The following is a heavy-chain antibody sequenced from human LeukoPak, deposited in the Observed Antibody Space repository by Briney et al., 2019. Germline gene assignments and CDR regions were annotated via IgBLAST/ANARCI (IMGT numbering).Heavy chain of an antibody. CDR3: ATSVEFFGELNI. Sequence: ASVKVSCKASGYTFTSYYMHWVRQAPGQGLEWMGWISAYNGNTNYAQKLQGRVTMTTDTSTSTAYMELRSLRSDDTAVYYCATSVEFFGELNIWGQGTMVTVSS. CDR2: ISAYNGNT. V-gene: IGHV1-18*04. J-gene: IGHJ3*02. D-gene: IGHD3-10*01. CDR1: GYTFTSYY.